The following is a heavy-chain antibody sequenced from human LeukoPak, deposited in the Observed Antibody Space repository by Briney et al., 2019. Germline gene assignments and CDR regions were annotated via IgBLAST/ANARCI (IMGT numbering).Heavy chain of an antibody. Sequence: SETLSLTCTVSGGSISTYYWTWIRQPPGKGLEWIGYTQYSGNTFYNVALKSRVTISLDTSKSQLSLILTSVTAADTAVYYCTRVDHRFYGSGYDPWGQGKLVIVSS. D-gene: IGHD3-10*01. V-gene: IGHV4-59*01. J-gene: IGHJ5*02. CDR2: TQYSGNT. CDR3: TRVDHRFYGSGYDP. CDR1: GGSISTYY.